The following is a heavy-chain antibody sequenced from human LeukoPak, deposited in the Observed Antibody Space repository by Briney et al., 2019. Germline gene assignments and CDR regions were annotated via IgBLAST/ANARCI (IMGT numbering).Heavy chain of an antibody. CDR3: ARVGDYALKD. CDR2: IYTSGST. V-gene: IGHV4-61*02. Sequence: PSETLSLTCTVSGGSISSGGYYWSWIRQPAGKGLEWIGRIYTSGSTNYNPSLKSRVSMSVDTSKNQCTLKLSSVTAANTAVYYCARVGDYALKDWGQGTLVTVSS. J-gene: IGHJ4*02. CDR1: GGSISSGGYY. D-gene: IGHD3-16*01.